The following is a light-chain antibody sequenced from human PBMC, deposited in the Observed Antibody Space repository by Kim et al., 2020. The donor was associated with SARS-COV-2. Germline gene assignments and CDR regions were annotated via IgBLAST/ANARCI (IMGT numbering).Light chain of an antibody. CDR2: GKH. CDR3: NSRDSSAVV. Sequence: SVALGQPVRITCQGDSLRTHYASWYQQRPGQAPLLVIYGKHNRPSGIPDRFSASTSGNTASLTITGAQAEDEADYYCNSRDSSAVVFGGGTQLTVL. CDR1: SLRTHY. V-gene: IGLV3-19*01. J-gene: IGLJ2*01.